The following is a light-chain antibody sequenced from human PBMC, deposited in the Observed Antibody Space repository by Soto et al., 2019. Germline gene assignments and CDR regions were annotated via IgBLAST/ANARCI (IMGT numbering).Light chain of an antibody. V-gene: IGLV2-14*01. CDR2: EVT. CDR1: SSDVGGHNY. Sequence: SALTQPASVSGSPGQSITISCAGSSSDVGGHNYVSWYQQHPGKAPKLLIYEVTNRPSGVSNRFSGSKSGNTASLTISGLQAEDEADYYCSSYRSTSYVFGTGTKVTV. CDR3: SSYRSTSYV. J-gene: IGLJ1*01.